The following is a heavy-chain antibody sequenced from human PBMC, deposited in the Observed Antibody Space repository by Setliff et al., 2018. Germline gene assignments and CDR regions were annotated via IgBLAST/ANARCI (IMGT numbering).Heavy chain of an antibody. CDR1: GYAFPFYY. CDR3: TRDTNIVVVPPHRTAFDI. J-gene: IGHJ3*02. D-gene: IGHD2-2*01. CDR2: INPYNGYI. Sequence: GASVKVSCKTSGYAFPFYYLHWVRQAPGQGLEWMGRINPYNGYIIYAHKFQGRVTMTTDTSTGTADMELRNLRSDDTAVYYCTRDTNIVVVPPHRTAFDIWGQGTMVTVSS. V-gene: IGHV1-18*04.